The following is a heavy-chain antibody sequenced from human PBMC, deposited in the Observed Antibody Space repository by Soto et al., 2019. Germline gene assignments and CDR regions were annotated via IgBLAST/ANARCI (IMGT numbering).Heavy chain of an antibody. Sequence: GGSLRLSCAASGFTFRSYDMTWVRQAPGMGLEWVSTIFGSGIKHYADSGKGRFTISRDNSKNTLFLQVTSLRAADTAVYYCAKDREEFYGSGTASFDYWGQGTLVTVSS. CDR1: GFTFRSYD. V-gene: IGHV3-23*01. CDR2: IFGSGIK. J-gene: IGHJ4*02. CDR3: AKDREEFYGSGTASFDY. D-gene: IGHD3-10*01.